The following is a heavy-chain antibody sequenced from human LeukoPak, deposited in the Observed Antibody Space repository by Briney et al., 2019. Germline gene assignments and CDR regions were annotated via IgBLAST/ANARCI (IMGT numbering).Heavy chain of an antibody. J-gene: IGHJ4*02. CDR2: VNHSGST. D-gene: IGHD2-2*01. Sequence: SETLSLTCAVYGGSFSGYYWSWIRQHPGKGLEWIGEVNHSGSTNYNPSLKSRVTISVDTSKNQFSLKLSSVTAADTAVYYCASFLRDIVVVPAAICLDYWGQGTLVTVSS. V-gene: IGHV4-34*01. CDR3: ASFLRDIVVVPAAICLDY. CDR1: GGSFSGYY.